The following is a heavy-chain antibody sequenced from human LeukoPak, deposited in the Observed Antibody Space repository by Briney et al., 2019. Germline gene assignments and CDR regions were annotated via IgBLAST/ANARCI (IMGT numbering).Heavy chain of an antibody. Sequence: GESLKISCKGSRYSFTSYWIGWVRQMPGKGLEWMGIIYPGDSDTRYSPSFQGQVTISADKSISTAYLQWSSLKASDTAMYYCARGSTGGWVLRSYYYYGMDVWGQGTTVTVSS. CDR1: RYSFTSYW. V-gene: IGHV5-51*01. CDR2: IYPGDSDT. D-gene: IGHD2-2*01. CDR3: ARGSTGGWVLRSYYYYGMDV. J-gene: IGHJ6*02.